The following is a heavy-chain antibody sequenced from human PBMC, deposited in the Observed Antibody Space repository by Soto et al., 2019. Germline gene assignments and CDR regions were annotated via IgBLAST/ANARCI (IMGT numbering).Heavy chain of an antibody. CDR1: GYIFSSYH. CDR3: ARDGMGSSYWFDL. D-gene: IGHD6-13*01. J-gene: IGHJ5*02. CDR2: INPSGGST. Sequence: ASVKVSCKVYGYIFSSYHMHWVRQARGQGLEWMGTINPSGGSTSYAQKSQGRVTMTRDTSTSTVYMELNSLRSEDTAVYYCARDGMGSSYWFDLWGQGTLVTVSS. V-gene: IGHV1-46*01.